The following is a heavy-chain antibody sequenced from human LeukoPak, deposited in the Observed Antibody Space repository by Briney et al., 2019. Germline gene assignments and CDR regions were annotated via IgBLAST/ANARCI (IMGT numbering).Heavy chain of an antibody. V-gene: IGHV3-30-3*01. CDR2: ISYDGSNE. D-gene: IGHD3-10*01. CDR3: ARVGYYASGPFSYFDY. Sequence: PGRSLRLSCAASGFTFSGYAMHWVRQVPGKGLEWVAVISYDGSNEYYADSVKGRFTISRDNSKNTLYLQMNSLSVEDTAVYYCARVGYYASGPFSYFDYWGQGTLVTVSS. J-gene: IGHJ4*02. CDR1: GFTFSGYA.